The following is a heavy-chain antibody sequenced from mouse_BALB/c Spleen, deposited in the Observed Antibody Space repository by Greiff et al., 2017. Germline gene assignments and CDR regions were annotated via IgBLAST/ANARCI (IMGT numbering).Heavy chain of an antibody. Sequence: VQLKESGPGLVAPSQSLSITCTVSGFSLTSYGVHWVRQHPGKGLEWLGVIWAGGSTNYNSALMSRLSISKDNSKSQVFLKMNSLQTDDTAMYYCARGVTTVVASWFAYWGQGTLVTVSA. CDR1: GFSLTSYG. D-gene: IGHD1-1*01. CDR2: IWAGGST. V-gene: IGHV2-9*02. CDR3: ARGVTTVVASWFAY. J-gene: IGHJ3*01.